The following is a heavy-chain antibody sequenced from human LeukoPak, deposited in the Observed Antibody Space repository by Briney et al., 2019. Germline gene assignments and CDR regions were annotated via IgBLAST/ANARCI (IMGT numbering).Heavy chain of an antibody. Sequence: SCKASGYTFTSYYMHWVRQAPGKGLEWVAVISYDGSNNYYADSVKGRFTISRDNSKNTLYLQMNSLRAEDTAVYYCARVHSSGWYYFDYWGQGTLVTVSS. CDR2: ISYDGSNN. J-gene: IGHJ4*02. CDR1: GYTFTSYY. CDR3: ARVHSSGWYYFDY. V-gene: IGHV3-30-3*01. D-gene: IGHD6-19*01.